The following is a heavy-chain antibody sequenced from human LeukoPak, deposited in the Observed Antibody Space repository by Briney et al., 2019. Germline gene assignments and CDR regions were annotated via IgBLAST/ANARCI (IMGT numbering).Heavy chain of an antibody. CDR1: DFTFDDYA. CDR3: AKAVGITHDAFDI. J-gene: IGHJ3*02. V-gene: IGHV3-9*03. Sequence: GGSLRLSCAASDFTFDDYAMHWVRQAPGKGLEWVSGISWNSGSIGYADSVKGRFTISRDNAKNSLYLQMNSLRAEDMALYYCAKAVGITHDAFDIWGQGTMVTVSS. CDR2: ISWNSGSI. D-gene: IGHD3-10*01.